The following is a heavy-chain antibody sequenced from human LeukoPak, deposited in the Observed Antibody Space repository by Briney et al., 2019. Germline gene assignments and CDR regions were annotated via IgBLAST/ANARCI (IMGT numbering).Heavy chain of an antibody. D-gene: IGHD2-2*01. CDR2: IKNKTYGGTT. CDR3: ARGLCSSTGCYQGPFDF. V-gene: IGHV3-15*01. J-gene: IGHJ4*02. Sequence: PGGPLRLSCAASGFIFSSAWMTWVRQAPGKGLEWVGHIKNKTYGGTTDYAAPVKGRFIISRDDSKNTLYLQMNRLRTDDTAVYYCARGLCSSTGCYQGPFDFWGQGMLVTVSS. CDR1: GFIFSSAW.